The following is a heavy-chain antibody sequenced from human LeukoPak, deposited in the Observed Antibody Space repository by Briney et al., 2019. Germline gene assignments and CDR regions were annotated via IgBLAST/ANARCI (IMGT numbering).Heavy chain of an antibody. J-gene: IGHJ4*02. CDR2: IKEDGSEK. CDR1: GFPFSSDT. D-gene: IGHD6-19*01. CDR3: ASQFWWAAVSGTALDC. V-gene: IGHV3-7*02. Sequence: PGGPLRLSCAASGFPFSSDTMTWVSQAPGKGLEWVANIKEDGSEKYYVDSVKDRFTIARDNAKNSLHLQLNSLRAEDTAVYYCASQFWWAAVSGTALDCWGEGTLVTVSS.